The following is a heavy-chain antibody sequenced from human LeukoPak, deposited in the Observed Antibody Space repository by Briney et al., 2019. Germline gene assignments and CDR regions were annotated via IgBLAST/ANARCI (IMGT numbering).Heavy chain of an antibody. D-gene: IGHD5-18*01. CDR2: IYYSGST. V-gene: IGHV4-39*01. Sequence: SETLSLTCTVSGGSISSSSYYWGWIRRPPGKGLEWIGSIYYSGSTYYNPSLKSRVTISVDTSKNQFSLKLSSVTAADTAVYYCARQGADTAMTTTISFFDYWGQGTLVTVSS. CDR3: ARQGADTAMTTTISFFDY. CDR1: GGSISSSSYY. J-gene: IGHJ4*02.